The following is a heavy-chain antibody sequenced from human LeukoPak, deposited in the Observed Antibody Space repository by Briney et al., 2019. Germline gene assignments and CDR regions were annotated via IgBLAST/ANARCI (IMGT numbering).Heavy chain of an antibody. CDR1: GGTFSSYA. V-gene: IGHV1-69*05. D-gene: IGHD4-11*01. CDR2: IIPIFGTA. Sequence: ASVKVSCKASGGTFSSYAISWVRQAPGQGLEWMEGIIPIFGTANYAQKFQGRVTITTDESTSTAYMELSSLRSEDTAVYYCARGDYSREDYYYYYMDVWGKGTTVTVSS. CDR3: ARGDYSREDYYYYYMDV. J-gene: IGHJ6*03.